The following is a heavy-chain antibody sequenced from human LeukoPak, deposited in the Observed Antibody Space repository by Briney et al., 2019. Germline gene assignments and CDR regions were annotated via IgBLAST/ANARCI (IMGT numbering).Heavy chain of an antibody. CDR3: AKRGTKGGNYFDY. CDR1: GFSFSTYG. V-gene: IGHV3-30*18. CDR2: ISYDGSNK. D-gene: IGHD1-1*01. J-gene: IGHJ4*02. Sequence: GGSLRLSCAASGFSFSTYGMHWVRQAPGKGLEWVAVISYDGSNKYYADSVKGRFTISRDNSKNTLYLQMNSLRAEDTAVYYCAKRGTKGGNYFDYWGQGTLVTVSS.